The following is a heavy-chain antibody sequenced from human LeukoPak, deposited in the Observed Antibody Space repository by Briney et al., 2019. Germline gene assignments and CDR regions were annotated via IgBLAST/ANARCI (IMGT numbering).Heavy chain of an antibody. J-gene: IGHJ4*02. V-gene: IGHV3-23*01. Sequence: GGSLRLSYAVSGITLSNYGMSWVRQAPGKGLEWVAGISDSGGRTNYADSVKGRFTISRDNPKNTMYLQMNSLRAEDTAVNFCAKRGVVIRVILVGFHKEAYYFDSWGQGALVTVSS. CDR2: ISDSGGRT. D-gene: IGHD3-22*01. CDR3: AKRGVVIRVILVGFHKEAYYFDS. CDR1: GITLSNYG.